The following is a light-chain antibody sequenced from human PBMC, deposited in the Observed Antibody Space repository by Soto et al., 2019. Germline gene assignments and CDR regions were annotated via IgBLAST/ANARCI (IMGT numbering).Light chain of an antibody. Sequence: PGERVTLSCRASHSVPTNYLAWYQQKPGQSPRLLIYGASTRATGIPERFSGSGSGTEFTLTISSLQSEDFETYYCQQSYSNPRTFGQGTKVDIK. V-gene: IGKV3D-15*01. CDR1: HSVPTNY. J-gene: IGKJ1*01. CDR2: GAS. CDR3: QQSYSNPRT.